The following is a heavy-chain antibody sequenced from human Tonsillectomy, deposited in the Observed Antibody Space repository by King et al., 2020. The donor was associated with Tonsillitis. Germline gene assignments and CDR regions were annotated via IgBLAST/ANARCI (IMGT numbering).Heavy chain of an antibody. V-gene: IGHV3-21*01. CDR2: ISRSSSYI. J-gene: IGHJ6*02. CDR1: GFMFSSYS. CDR3: ARVLGSSGYDLVGYGMDV. D-gene: IGHD5-12*01. Sequence: VQLVESGGGLVKPGGSLRLSCAASGFMFSSYSMNWVRQAPGKGLEWVSSISRSSSYIYYADSVKGRFTISRDNAKNSLYLQMNSLRAEDTAVYYCARVLGSSGYDLVGYGMDVWGQGTTVTVSS.